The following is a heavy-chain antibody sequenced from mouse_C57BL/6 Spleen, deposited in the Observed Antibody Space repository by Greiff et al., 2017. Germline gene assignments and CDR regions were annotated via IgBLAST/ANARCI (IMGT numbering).Heavy chain of an antibody. Sequence: EVKVVESGGDLVKPGGSLKLSCAASGFTFSSYGMSWVRQTPDKRLEWVATISSGGSYTYYLDSVKGRFTISRDNAKNTLYLQMSSLKSEDTAMYYCARQGYEYDTGPWFAYWGQGTLVTVSA. J-gene: IGHJ3*01. V-gene: IGHV5-6*01. CDR1: GFTFSSYG. CDR2: ISSGGSYT. D-gene: IGHD2-4*01. CDR3: ARQGYEYDTGPWFAY.